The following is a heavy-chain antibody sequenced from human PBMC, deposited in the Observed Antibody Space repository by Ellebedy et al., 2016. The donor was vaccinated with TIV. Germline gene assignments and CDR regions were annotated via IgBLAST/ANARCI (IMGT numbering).Heavy chain of an antibody. CDR3: AHGQGWLLDY. D-gene: IGHD3-9*01. CDR1: GFSLSTAAVG. CDR2: IYWDENK. V-gene: IGHV2-5*02. J-gene: IGHJ4*02. Sequence: SGPTLVKPPQTLTLTCTFSGFSLSTAAVGVGWIRQPPGKAMEWLAFIYWDENKYYSPSLKSRLTITKDTSKNQVVLTVTNMDPVDTATYDCAHGQGWLLDYWGQGTLVTVSS.